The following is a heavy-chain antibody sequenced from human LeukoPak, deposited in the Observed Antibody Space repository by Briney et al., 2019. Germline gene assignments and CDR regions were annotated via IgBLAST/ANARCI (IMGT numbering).Heavy chain of an antibody. J-gene: IGHJ3*02. V-gene: IGHV1-46*01. CDR2: INPSGGST. D-gene: IGHD1-26*01. CDR3: ARELGSHGAFDI. CDR1: GYTFTTYY. Sequence: ASVKVSCKASGYTFTTYYIHWVRQDPGQGLEWMGTINPSGGSTSYAQKFQGRVTMTRDMSTSTVYMELSSLRSEDTAVYYCARELGSHGAFDIWGQGTMVTVSS.